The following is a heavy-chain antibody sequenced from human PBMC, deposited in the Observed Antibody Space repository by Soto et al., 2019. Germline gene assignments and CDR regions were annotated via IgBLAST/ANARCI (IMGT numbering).Heavy chain of an antibody. CDR3: ASASLRRITIFGVVMTDYYYYGMDV. CDR1: GGSISSSNW. J-gene: IGHJ6*02. V-gene: IGHV4-4*02. Sequence: PSETLSLTCAVSGGSISSSNWWSWVRQPPGKGLEWIGEIYHSGSTNYNPSLKSRVTISVDKSKNQFSLKLSSVTAADTAVYYCASASLRRITIFGVVMTDYYYYGMDVSGQGTTVTVSS. CDR2: IYHSGST. D-gene: IGHD3-3*01.